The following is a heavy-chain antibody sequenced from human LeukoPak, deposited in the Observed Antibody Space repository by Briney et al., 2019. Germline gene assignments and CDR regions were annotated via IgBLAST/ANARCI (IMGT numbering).Heavy chain of an antibody. Sequence: GGSLRLSCAASGFTVSSNYMSWVRQAPGKGLEWVSVIYSDGSTYYADSVKGRFTISRHNFKNTLYLQMNSLRAEDTAVYYCARHEAMAADFDYWGQGTLVTVSS. CDR2: IYSDGST. CDR1: GFTVSSNY. J-gene: IGHJ4*02. CDR3: ARHEAMAADFDY. D-gene: IGHD5-18*01. V-gene: IGHV3-53*04.